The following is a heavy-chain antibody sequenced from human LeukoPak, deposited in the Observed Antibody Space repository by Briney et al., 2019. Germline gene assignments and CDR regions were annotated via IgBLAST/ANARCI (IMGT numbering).Heavy chain of an antibody. D-gene: IGHD6-13*01. J-gene: IGHJ4*02. Sequence: GGSLRLSCAASGFSVSTTYMSWVRQAPGKGLEWVSVIYSGGITFYADSAKGRFTMSRHTCNGTLCLQMNRLRAEDTAVYYCAQLSRPQQPIDKWRKGT. CDR1: GFSVSTTY. CDR2: IYSGGIT. V-gene: IGHV3-66*01. CDR3: AQLSRPQQPIDK.